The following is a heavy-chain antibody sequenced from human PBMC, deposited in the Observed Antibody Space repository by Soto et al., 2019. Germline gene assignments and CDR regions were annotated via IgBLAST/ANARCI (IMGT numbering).Heavy chain of an antibody. CDR3: ASYQRGYSGYGVFDY. J-gene: IGHJ4*02. CDR2: INAGNGNT. D-gene: IGHD5-12*01. V-gene: IGHV1-3*01. CDR1: GYTFTSYA. Sequence: ASVKVSCKASGYTFTSYAMHWVCQAPGQRLEWMGWINAGNGNTKYSQKFQGRVTITRDTSASTAYMELSSLRSEDTAVYYCASYQRGYSGYGVFDYWGQGTLVTVSS.